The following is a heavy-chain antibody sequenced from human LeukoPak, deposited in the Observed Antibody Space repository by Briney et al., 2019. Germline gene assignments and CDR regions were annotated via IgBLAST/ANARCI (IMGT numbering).Heavy chain of an antibody. D-gene: IGHD4-23*01. CDR3: ARGTYGGNSGDTFDI. J-gene: IGHJ3*02. CDR1: GYAFTSYA. Sequence: GASAKVSCKASGYAFTSYALNWVRQAPGQGLEWMGWINTDTGNPTYAQGFTGRFVFSLDTSVSTAYLQISSLKAEDTAVYYCARGTYGGNSGDTFDIWGQGTMVTVSS. CDR2: INTDTGNP. V-gene: IGHV7-4-1*02.